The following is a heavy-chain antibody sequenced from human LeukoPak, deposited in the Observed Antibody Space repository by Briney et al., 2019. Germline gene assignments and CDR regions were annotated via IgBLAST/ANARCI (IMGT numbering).Heavy chain of an antibody. CDR1: GFSFSTYS. Sequence: GGSLRLSCTASGFSFSTYSMNWVRQAPGKGLEWVASITSPVGHIYYADSLKGRITISRDNARNTLYLQMNSLRAEDTAVYYCARENWFLDYWGQGTLVTVSS. CDR2: ITSPVGHI. CDR3: ARENWFLDY. D-gene: IGHD3-9*01. V-gene: IGHV3-21*01. J-gene: IGHJ4*02.